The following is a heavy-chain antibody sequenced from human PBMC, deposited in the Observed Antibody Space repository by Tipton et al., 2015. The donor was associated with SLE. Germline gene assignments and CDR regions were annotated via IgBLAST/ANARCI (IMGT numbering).Heavy chain of an antibody. Sequence: SLRLSCAASGFTFSSYGMHWVRQAPGKGLEWVAFIRYDGSNKYYEDSVKGRFTISRDNSKKTLYLQMNSLRAEDTAVYYCARLREGDYDFWSGYYRRWFDPWGQGTLVTVSS. CDR2: IRYDGSNK. CDR1: GFTFSSYG. V-gene: IGHV3-30*02. CDR3: ARLREGDYDFWSGYYRRWFDP. D-gene: IGHD3-3*01. J-gene: IGHJ5*02.